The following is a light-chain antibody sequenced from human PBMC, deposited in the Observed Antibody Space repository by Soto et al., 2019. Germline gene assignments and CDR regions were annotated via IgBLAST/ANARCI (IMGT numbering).Light chain of an antibody. Sequence: QLVLTQPPSASASLGASVTLTCTLSSGYSNYKMDWYQQRPGKGPRFVMRVGTGGIVGSKGDGIPDRFSVLGSGLNRYLTIKNIQEEDESDYHCGADHGSGSNFVVFGGGTKLTVL. CDR1: SGYSNYK. CDR3: GADHGSGSNFVV. V-gene: IGLV9-49*01. CDR2: VGTGGIVG. J-gene: IGLJ2*01.